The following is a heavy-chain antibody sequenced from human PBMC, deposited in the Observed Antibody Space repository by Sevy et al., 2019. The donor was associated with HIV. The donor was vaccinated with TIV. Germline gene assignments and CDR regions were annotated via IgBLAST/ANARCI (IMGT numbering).Heavy chain of an antibody. CDR1: GFTFSNAW. Sequence: GGSLRLSCAASGFTFSNAWMSWVRQAPGKGLEWVGRIKSKTDGGTTDYAAPVKGRFTISRDDSKKHTVSANEQLKTEDTAIYYCTTDSKKRGLSALLDYWGQGTLVTVSS. CDR3: TTDSKKRGLSALLDY. CDR2: IKSKTDGGTT. V-gene: IGHV3-15*01. D-gene: IGHD3-10*01. J-gene: IGHJ4*02.